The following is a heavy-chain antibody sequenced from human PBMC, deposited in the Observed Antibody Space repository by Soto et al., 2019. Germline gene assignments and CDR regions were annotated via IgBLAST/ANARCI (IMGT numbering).Heavy chain of an antibody. J-gene: IGHJ5*02. CDR3: AKVATNSYNWLDP. Sequence: GGSLRLSCAGSGFTFNTYWMHWVRQAPGKGLVWVSRINSDGTKTSYADSVKGRFTISRDNAKNTVYLQMNSLRAEDTAVYYRAKVATNSYNWLDPWGQGTLFTVSP. D-gene: IGHD5-12*01. V-gene: IGHV3-74*01. CDR1: GFTFNTYW. CDR2: INSDGTKT.